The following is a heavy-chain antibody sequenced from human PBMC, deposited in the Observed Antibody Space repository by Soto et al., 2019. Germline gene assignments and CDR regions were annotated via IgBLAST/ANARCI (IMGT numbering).Heavy chain of an antibody. CDR1: GFTFSSYA. J-gene: IGHJ4*02. CDR3: AKEGRIFGVVIDY. D-gene: IGHD3-3*01. V-gene: IGHV3-23*01. CDR2: ISGSGGST. Sequence: GGSLRLSCAASGFTFSSYAMSWVRQAPGKGLEWVSGISGSGGSTYYVDSVKGRFTISRDNSKNTLYLQMNSLRAEDTAVYYCAKEGRIFGVVIDYWGQGTLVTVSS.